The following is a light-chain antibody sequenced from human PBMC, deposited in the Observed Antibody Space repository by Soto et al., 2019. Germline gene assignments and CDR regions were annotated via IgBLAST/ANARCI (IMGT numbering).Light chain of an antibody. J-gene: IGKJ4*01. Sequence: RASQPVRSSLAWYQQKPGQAPRLLVYGASTRASDTPARFSGSGSGTDFTLTINSLQSEDFAVYYCQPYCGWPLTVGGGTKVDIK. CDR1: QPVRSS. CDR3: QPYCGWPLT. V-gene: IGKV3D-15*01. CDR2: GAS.